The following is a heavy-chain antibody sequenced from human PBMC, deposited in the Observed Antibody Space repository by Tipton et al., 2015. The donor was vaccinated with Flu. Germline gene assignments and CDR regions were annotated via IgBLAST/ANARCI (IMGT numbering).Heavy chain of an antibody. CDR2: IIQSGNA. CDR3: ARALNSGREYTFDI. CDR1: GYFISSGYY. Sequence: TLSLTCTVSGYFISSGYYWGWIRQSPGTGLQWIAPIIQSGNAYYNPSLRSRVTISVDTTKNLFSLNLSSVTATDTAVYYCARALNSGREYTFDIWGRGTVVTVSS. D-gene: IGHD1-26*01. V-gene: IGHV4-38-2*02. J-gene: IGHJ3*02.